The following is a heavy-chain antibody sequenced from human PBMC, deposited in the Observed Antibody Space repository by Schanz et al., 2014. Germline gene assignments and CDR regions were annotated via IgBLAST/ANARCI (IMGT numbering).Heavy chain of an antibody. Sequence: EVQLVESGGGLVQPGGSLRLSCAAPGFTLSNYAMHWVRQTPGKGLEWVSYISSSSSTIYYADSVKGRFTISRDNAKNSLYLEMNSLRAEDTALYYCARDRRNADLDYWGQGTLVTVSS. CDR2: ISSSSSTI. CDR3: ARDRRNADLDY. CDR1: GFTLSNYA. J-gene: IGHJ4*02. D-gene: IGHD1-1*01. V-gene: IGHV3-48*01.